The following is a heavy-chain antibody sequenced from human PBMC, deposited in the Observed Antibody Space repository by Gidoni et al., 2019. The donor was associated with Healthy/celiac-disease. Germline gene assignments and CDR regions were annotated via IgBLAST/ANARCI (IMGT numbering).Heavy chain of an antibody. D-gene: IGHD4-17*01. CDR3: AKTTTVTFDY. J-gene: IGHJ4*02. V-gene: IGHV3-23*01. CDR2: ISGRGGST. Sequence: FSSYAMSWVREAPGKGLEWVSAISGRGGSTYYADSVKGRFTISRDNSKNTLYLQMNSLRAEDTAVYYCAKTTTVTFDYWGQGTLVTVSS. CDR1: FSSYA.